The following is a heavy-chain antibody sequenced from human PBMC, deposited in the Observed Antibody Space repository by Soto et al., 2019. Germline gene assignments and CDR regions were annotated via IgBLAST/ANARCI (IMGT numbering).Heavy chain of an antibody. CDR2: VYHTGTT. Sequence: TLSLTCVVAGGPVSGDDLYWSWIRHLPGKGLEWIANVYHTGTTYYNPSLKSRVSMSVDTSQNQFSLILASVTAADTAVYYCARALVTDYNSRAKHYYVAMVVCCQGTSV. V-gene: IGHV4-30-4*08. CDR1: GGPVSGDDLY. D-gene: IGHD3-22*01. J-gene: IGHJ6*01. CDR3: ARALVTDYNSRAKHYYVAMVV.